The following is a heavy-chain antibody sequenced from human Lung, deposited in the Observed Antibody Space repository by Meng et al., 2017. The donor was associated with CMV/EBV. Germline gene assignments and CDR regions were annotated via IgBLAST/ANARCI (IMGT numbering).Heavy chain of an antibody. V-gene: IGHV4-34*01. CDR3: ARGTWSGYSY. D-gene: IGHD3-3*01. CDR1: PSSGYD. Sequence: TRSLTCCVGPSSGYDLDWISQSPGHGVEWIGEVDKSGTANNNASLRSRVIMSIDACKNEFYLNVRYLAAADTADYFCARGTWSGYSYWGQGTLVTVSS. J-gene: IGHJ4*02. CDR2: VDKSGTA.